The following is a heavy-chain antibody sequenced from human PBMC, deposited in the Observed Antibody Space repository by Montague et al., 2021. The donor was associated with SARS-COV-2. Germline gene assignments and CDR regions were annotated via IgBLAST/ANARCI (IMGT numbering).Heavy chain of an antibody. D-gene: IGHD6-13*01. V-gene: IGHV4-39*07. Sequence: SETLSLTCTVSGGFISSSSYYWGWIRQPPGKGLEWIGSIDYSGSTYYKPSLKSRVTISVDTSKNQFSLKLSSVTAADTAVYYCARVGRQQLVRLTGMDVWGQGTTVTVSS. J-gene: IGHJ6*02. CDR3: ARVGRQQLVRLTGMDV. CDR1: GGFISSSSYY. CDR2: IDYSGST.